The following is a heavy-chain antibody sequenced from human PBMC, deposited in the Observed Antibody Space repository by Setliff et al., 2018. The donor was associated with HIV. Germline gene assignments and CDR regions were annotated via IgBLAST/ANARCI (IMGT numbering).Heavy chain of an antibody. CDR3: ARGHYFKDV. CDR2: IISGSAM. V-gene: IGHV3-48*03. Sequence: GGSLRLSCAASGFTFNNYAMSWVRQAPGKGLEWVSIISGSAMYYADSVEGRFTISRDNAKNSLYLQMNSLRAEDTAVYHCARGHYFKDVWGQGTTVTVSS. CDR1: GFTFNNYA. D-gene: IGHD3-22*01. J-gene: IGHJ6*02.